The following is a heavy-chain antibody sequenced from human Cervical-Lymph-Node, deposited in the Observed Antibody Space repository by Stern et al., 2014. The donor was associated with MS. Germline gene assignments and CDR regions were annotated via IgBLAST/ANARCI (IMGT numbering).Heavy chain of an antibody. D-gene: IGHD3-3*01. J-gene: IGHJ3*01. V-gene: IGHV2-5*02. CDR3: VHRSGTVFGVISDYAFGV. CDR2: LYWAAAH. Sequence: QVTLKESGPTVVKPTPSLTVTCNFSGVTFTTSGVGVGWIRQRQGKDLEWLAVLYWAAAHYSSTFLRRILTIMKDTSENPDITLMTNMDPADTATYFCVHRSGTVFGVISDYAFGVWGKGAMVTVSS. CDR1: GVTFTTSGVG.